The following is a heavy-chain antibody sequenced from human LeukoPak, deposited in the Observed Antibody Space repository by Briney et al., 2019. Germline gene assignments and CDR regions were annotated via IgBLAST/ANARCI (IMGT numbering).Heavy chain of an antibody. CDR3: ARVHDSSGYYYLFDY. V-gene: IGHV1-2*06. D-gene: IGHD3-22*01. Sequence: GASVKVSCXASGYTFTGYYMHWVRQAPGQGLEWMGRINPNSGSTNYAQKFQGRVTMTRDTSISTAYMELSRLRSDDTAVYYCARVHDSSGYYYLFDYWGQGTLVTVSS. CDR1: GYTFTGYY. CDR2: INPNSGST. J-gene: IGHJ4*02.